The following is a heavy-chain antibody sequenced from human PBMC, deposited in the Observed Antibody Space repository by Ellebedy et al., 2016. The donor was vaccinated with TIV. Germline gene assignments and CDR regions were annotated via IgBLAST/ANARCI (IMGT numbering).Heavy chain of an antibody. CDR3: ATRLGLAAGPFDY. D-gene: IGHD6-13*01. CDR1: GGSISSYY. CDR2: IYYSGST. V-gene: IGHV4-59*01. Sequence: SETLSLXCTVSGGSISSYYWSWIRQPPGKGLEWIGYIYYSGSTNYNPSLKSRVTISVDTSKNQFSLKLSSVTAADTAVYYCATRLGLAAGPFDYWGQGTLVTVSS. J-gene: IGHJ4*02.